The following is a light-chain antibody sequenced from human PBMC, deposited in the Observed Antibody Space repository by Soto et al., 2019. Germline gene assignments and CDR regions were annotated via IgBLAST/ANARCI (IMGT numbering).Light chain of an antibody. CDR2: WAS. CDR3: QQYYSTPYT. J-gene: IGKJ2*01. V-gene: IGKV4-1*01. Sequence: DIVMTQSPDSLAVSLGERATINCKSSQSVLYSSNNKNYLAWYQQKPGQSPKLLIYWASTRESGVPGRFSGSGSGTDFTLTISSLQAEDVAVYYCQQYYSTPYTFGQGTKLEIK. CDR1: QSVLYSSNNKNY.